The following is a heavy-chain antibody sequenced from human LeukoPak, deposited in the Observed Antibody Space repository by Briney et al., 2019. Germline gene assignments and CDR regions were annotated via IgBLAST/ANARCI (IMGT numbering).Heavy chain of an antibody. V-gene: IGHV3-30*02. D-gene: IGHD2-2*01. CDR2: IRYDGSNK. Sequence: GGSLRLSCAASRFTFSSYSMNWVRQAPGKGLEWVAFIRYDGSNKYYADSVKGRFTVSRDNSKNTLYLQMNSLRAEDTAVYYCARGDCSSTSCYFDYWGQGTLVTVSS. CDR3: ARGDCSSTSCYFDY. CDR1: RFTFSSYS. J-gene: IGHJ4*02.